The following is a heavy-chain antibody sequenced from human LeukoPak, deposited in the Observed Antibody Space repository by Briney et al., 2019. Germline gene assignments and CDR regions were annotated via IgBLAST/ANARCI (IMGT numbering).Heavy chain of an antibody. CDR2: IIPILGIA. Sequence: ASVKVSCKASGGTFSSYAISWVRQAPGQGLEWMGRIIPILGIANYAQKFQGRVTITADKSTSTAYMELSSLRSEDTAVYYCASSIPLGGGGIIQDFDYWGQGTLVTVSS. D-gene: IGHD3-16*01. J-gene: IGHJ4*02. CDR1: GGTFSSYA. CDR3: ASSIPLGGGGIIQDFDY. V-gene: IGHV1-69*04.